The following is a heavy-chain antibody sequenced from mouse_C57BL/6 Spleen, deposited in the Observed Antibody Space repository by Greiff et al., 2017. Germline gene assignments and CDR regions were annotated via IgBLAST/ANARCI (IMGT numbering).Heavy chain of an antibody. CDR1: GYTFTSYW. J-gene: IGHJ4*01. CDR3: ARERVISTVVADYAMDY. V-gene: IGHV1-53*01. CDR2: INPSNGGT. Sequence: QVQLQQPGTELVKPGASVKLSCKASGYTFTSYWMHWVKQRPGQGLEWIGNINPSNGGTNYNEKFKSKATLTVDKSSSTAYMQLSSLTSEDSAVYYCARERVISTVVADYAMDYWGQGTSVTVSS. D-gene: IGHD1-1*01.